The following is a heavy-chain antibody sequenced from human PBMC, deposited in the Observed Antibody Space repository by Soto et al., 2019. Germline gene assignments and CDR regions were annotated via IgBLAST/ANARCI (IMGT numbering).Heavy chain of an antibody. CDR3: AKEPYDSSGYPVGYFDC. J-gene: IGHJ4*02. CDR2: LYSGGSI. Sequence: EVQLVESGGGLIQPGGSLRLSCVVSGFTVSANYMSWVRQAPGKGLEWVSVLYSGGSIYYANSVKGRFTISRDNSKNTLYLQMNSQRAEDTAVYYCAKEPYDSSGYPVGYFDCWGQGTLVTVSS. V-gene: IGHV3-53*01. CDR1: GFTVSANY. D-gene: IGHD3-22*01.